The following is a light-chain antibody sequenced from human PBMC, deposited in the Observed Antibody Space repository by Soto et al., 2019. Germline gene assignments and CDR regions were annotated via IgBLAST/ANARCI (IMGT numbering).Light chain of an antibody. V-gene: IGKV3-11*01. J-gene: IGKJ3*01. CDR1: QSVSYF. Sequence: EIVLTQSPATLSLSPGERATLSCRASQSVSYFLAWYQQKSGQAPRLLISDASSRATGIPARFSGSGFGTDFTLTISSLEPEDFAVYYCQHRSNWLGTFGPGTKVDIK. CDR2: DAS. CDR3: QHRSNWLGT.